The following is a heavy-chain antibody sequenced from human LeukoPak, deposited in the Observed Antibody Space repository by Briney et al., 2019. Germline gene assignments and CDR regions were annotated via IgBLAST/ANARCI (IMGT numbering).Heavy chain of an antibody. CDR1: GYTFTSSG. D-gene: IGHD6-19*01. J-gene: IGHJ4*02. CDR2: ISTYNGYS. CDR3: AKNSSGGYSDY. V-gene: IGHV1-18*01. Sequence: ASVKVSCKASGYTFTSSGISWVRQAPGQGLEWMGWISTYNGYSKYAQTLQGRVTMTADTSTSTAYMELSSLSSDDTAVYYCAKNSSGGYSDYWGQGTLVTVSS.